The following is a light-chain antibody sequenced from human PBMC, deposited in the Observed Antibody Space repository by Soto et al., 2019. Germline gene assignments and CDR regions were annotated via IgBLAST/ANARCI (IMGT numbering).Light chain of an antibody. CDR3: QQYGSSPPWT. CDR1: HSVSSSY. J-gene: IGKJ1*01. CDR2: GAS. V-gene: IGKV3-20*01. Sequence: EIVLTQSPGTLSLSPGERATLSCRASHSVSSSYLAWYQQKPGQAPRLLIYGASSRATGIPERFSGSGSGTYFTLNISRLEPEDFAVYYGQQYGSSPPWTFGQGTKVESK.